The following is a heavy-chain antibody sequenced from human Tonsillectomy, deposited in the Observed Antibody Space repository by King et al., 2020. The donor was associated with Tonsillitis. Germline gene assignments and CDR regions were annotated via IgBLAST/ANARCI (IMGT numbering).Heavy chain of an antibody. Sequence: QLVQSGAEVKKPGSSVKVSCKASGGTFSSYAISWVRQAPGQGLEWMGRIIPILGIANYAQKFQGRVTITADKSTSTAYMELSSLRSEDTAVYYCARDRESLDMATQECAFDIWGQGTMVTVSS. CDR1: GGTFSSYA. J-gene: IGHJ3*02. V-gene: IGHV1-69*09. D-gene: IGHD5-24*01. CDR2: IIPILGIA. CDR3: ARDRESLDMATQECAFDI.